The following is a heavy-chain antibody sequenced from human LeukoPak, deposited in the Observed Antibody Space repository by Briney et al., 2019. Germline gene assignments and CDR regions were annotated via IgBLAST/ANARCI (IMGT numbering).Heavy chain of an antibody. Sequence: GGTLRLSCAASGFTFSSYWMHWVRQAPGKGPVWVSRINSDGSSTSYADSVKGRFTISRDNAKNTLYLQMNSLRAEDTAVYYCARDAGGRFDPWGQGTLVTVSS. D-gene: IGHD3-16*01. V-gene: IGHV3-74*01. J-gene: IGHJ5*02. CDR2: INSDGSST. CDR3: ARDAGGRFDP. CDR1: GFTFSSYW.